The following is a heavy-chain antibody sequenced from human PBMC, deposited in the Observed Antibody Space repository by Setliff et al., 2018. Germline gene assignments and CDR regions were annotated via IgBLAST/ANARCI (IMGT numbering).Heavy chain of an antibody. D-gene: IGHD1-1*01. Sequence: KTSETLSLTCTVSGASVRSHYWSWIRQSPEKGLEWIGFFFYSGDTKSNPSLKSRVTMSVDTSKNQFSLKLNSVTAADTAVYYCAKGGTYRYFDFWGQGALVTVSS. V-gene: IGHV4-59*02. CDR3: AKGGTYRYFDF. CDR2: FFYSGDT. J-gene: IGHJ4*02. CDR1: GASVRSHY.